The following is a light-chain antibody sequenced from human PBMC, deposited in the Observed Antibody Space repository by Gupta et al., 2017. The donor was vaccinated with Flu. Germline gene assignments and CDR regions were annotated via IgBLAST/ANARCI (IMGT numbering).Light chain of an antibody. J-gene: IGKJ4*01. CDR2: GAS. CDR3: QQYKNWPLG. V-gene: IGKV3-15*01. CDR1: QSIGNN. Sequence: IVLTTSPATLSVSPGKRGTLSCRASQSIGNNVAWYQQKPGQAPRLLIYGASTRPAGIPERFSGSGFGTDFTLTISSLQSEDFAVYYCQQYKNWPLGFGGGTKV.